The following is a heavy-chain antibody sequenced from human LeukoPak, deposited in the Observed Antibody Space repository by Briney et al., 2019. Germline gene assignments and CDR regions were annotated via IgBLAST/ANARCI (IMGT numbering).Heavy chain of an antibody. J-gene: IGHJ4*02. D-gene: IGHD2-2*01. V-gene: IGHV4-34*01. Sequence: SETLSLTCAVYGGSFSGYYWSWIRQPPGKGLEWIGEINHSGSTNYNPSLKSRVTISVDTSKNQFSLKLSSVTAADTAVYYCARCGPSTTSCYDFDYWGQGTLVTVSS. CDR1: GGSFSGYY. CDR3: ARCGPSTTSCYDFDY. CDR2: INHSGST.